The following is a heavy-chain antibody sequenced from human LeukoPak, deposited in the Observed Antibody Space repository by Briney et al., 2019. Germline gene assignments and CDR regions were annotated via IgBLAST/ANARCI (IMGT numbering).Heavy chain of an antibody. CDR3: AREKGLDFAFDI. V-gene: IGHV4-39*07. Sequence: SETLSLTCTVSGGSISSSSYYWGWIRQPPGKGLEWIGSIYYSGSTYYNPSLKIRVTISVDTSKNQYSLKLSSVTAADTAVYYCAREKGLDFAFDIWGQGTMVTVSS. J-gene: IGHJ3*02. CDR1: GGSISSSSYY. CDR2: IYYSGST. D-gene: IGHD3/OR15-3a*01.